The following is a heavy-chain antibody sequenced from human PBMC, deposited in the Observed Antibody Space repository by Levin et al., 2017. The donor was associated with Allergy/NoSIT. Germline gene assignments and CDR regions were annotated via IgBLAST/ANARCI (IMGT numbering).Heavy chain of an antibody. CDR2: IIPIFGTA. V-gene: IGHV1-69*13. Sequence: SVKVSCKASGGTFSSYAISWVRQAPGQGLEWMGGIIPIFGTANYAQKFQGRVTITADESTSTAYMELSSLRSEDTAVYYCARGRVLRFLEWLLLFDYWGQGTLVTVSS. CDR1: GGTFSSYA. D-gene: IGHD3-3*01. CDR3: ARGRVLRFLEWLLLFDY. J-gene: IGHJ4*02.